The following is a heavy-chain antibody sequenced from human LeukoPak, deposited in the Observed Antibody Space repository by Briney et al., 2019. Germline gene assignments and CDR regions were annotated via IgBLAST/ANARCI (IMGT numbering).Heavy chain of an antibody. D-gene: IGHD4-23*01. Sequence: GGSLRLSCAASGFTFSDYYMSWIRQVPGKGLEWISYISSSGSSINYADFVKGRFTVSRDNAKNSLYLQMSSLRSEDTAVYYCARDLRLREGGDYGGNSDLRADAFDIWGQGTMVTVSS. V-gene: IGHV3-11*01. CDR3: ARDLRLREGGDYGGNSDLRADAFDI. CDR1: GFTFSDYY. J-gene: IGHJ3*02. CDR2: ISSSGSSI.